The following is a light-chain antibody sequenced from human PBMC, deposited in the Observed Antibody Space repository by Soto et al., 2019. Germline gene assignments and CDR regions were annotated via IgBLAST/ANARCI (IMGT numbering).Light chain of an antibody. Sequence: QSVLTQSASVSGSPGQSINISCTGTSSDVGGYDRVSWYQQHPGKAPKLLIYEGTKRPSGVSKRLSGSKSGNTASLTISGLQAEDEADYYCCSSTGSRILSWVFGGGTKVTVL. CDR1: SSDVGGYDR. J-gene: IGLJ3*02. V-gene: IGLV2-23*01. CDR2: EGT. CDR3: CSSTGSRILSWV.